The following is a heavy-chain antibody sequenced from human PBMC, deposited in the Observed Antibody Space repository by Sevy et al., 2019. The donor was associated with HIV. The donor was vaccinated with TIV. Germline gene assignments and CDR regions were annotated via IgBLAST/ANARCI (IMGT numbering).Heavy chain of an antibody. V-gene: IGHV3-15*07. Sequence: GGSLRLSCAASDLTSSYAWMNWVRQAPGKGLEWVGHIKSESDGGTTDFATPVKGRFIISRDDSKNTLYLQMNSLKTGDTALYYCTARNFDFWGRGTLVTVSS. CDR2: IKSESDGGTT. CDR3: TARNFDF. J-gene: IGHJ4*02. CDR1: DLTSSYAW.